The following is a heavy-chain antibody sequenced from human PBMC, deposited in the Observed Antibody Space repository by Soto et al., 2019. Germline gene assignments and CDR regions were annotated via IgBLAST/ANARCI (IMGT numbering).Heavy chain of an antibody. CDR1: GDSISRTGYY. V-gene: IGHV4-31*03. Sequence: QVQLKESGPGLVKPSQTLSLTCNVSGDSISRTGYYWSWIRHRPGKGLEWLGYIYSSGRTYYNPSLESRLTILLDTSTSQISLRLNSVTAADTAVYYCARGFDHGGQGTLVAVST. J-gene: IGHJ4*02. CDR3: ARGFDH. CDR2: IYSSGRT.